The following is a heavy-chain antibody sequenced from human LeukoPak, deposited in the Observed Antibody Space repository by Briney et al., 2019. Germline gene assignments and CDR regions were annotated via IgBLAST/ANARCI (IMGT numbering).Heavy chain of an antibody. CDR1: GFTFSNAW. CDR2: IKSKTDGGTT. D-gene: IGHD2-21*01. CDR3: TTDHLGCGGDCYRDY. Sequence: GGSLRLSCAASGFTFSNAWMSWVRQAPGKGLEWVGRIKSKTDGGTTDYAAPVKGRFTISRDDSKNTLYLQMNSLKTEDTAVYYCTTDHLGCGGDCYRDYWGQGTLVTVSS. V-gene: IGHV3-15*01. J-gene: IGHJ4*02.